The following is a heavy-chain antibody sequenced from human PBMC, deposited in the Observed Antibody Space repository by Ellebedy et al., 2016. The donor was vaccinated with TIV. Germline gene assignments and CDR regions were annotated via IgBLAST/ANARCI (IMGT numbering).Heavy chain of an antibody. CDR1: GDSISSRSFF. CDR3: ARHYYYFGSGNFYAQTLEGIDL. J-gene: IGHJ5*02. V-gene: IGHV4-39*01. D-gene: IGHD3-10*01. CDR2: ISYTGST. Sequence: SETLSLTXTVSGDSISSRSFFWGWIRQPPGKGLEWIGSISYTGSTYSNPSLKSRVTISVDTSKNQFSLKLSSVTAADTAVYYCARHYYYFGSGNFYAQTLEGIDLWGQGTLVIVSS.